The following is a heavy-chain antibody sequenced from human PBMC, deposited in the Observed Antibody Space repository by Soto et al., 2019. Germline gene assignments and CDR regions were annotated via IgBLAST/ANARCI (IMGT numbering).Heavy chain of an antibody. CDR1: GFTFSTYA. J-gene: IGHJ4*02. CDR3: AKDMLRYFDWLPSDY. CDR2: ISGSGGST. Sequence: GGSLRLSCAASGFTFSTYAMSWDHKAPGKGLEWVSAISGSGGSTYYADSVKGRFTISRDNSKNTLYMQMNSLRAEDTAVYYCAKDMLRYFDWLPSDYWGQGTLVTVSS. D-gene: IGHD3-9*01. V-gene: IGHV3-23*01.